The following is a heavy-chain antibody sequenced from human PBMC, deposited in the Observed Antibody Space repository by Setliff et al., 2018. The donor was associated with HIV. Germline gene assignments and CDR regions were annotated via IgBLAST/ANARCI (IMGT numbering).Heavy chain of an antibody. J-gene: IGHJ5*02. CDR2: IYHVGGT. D-gene: IGHD2-15*01. CDR3: AKGPVSGVDL. CDR1: GGSIGSGGYS. V-gene: IGHV4-30-2*01. Sequence: SETLSLTCAVSGGSIGSGGYSWSWLRQPPWRGLECVGYIYHVGGTYYNPSLRSRVTISVDRSKNLFSLKLTSVTSAATAVYYCAKGPVSGVDLWGQGTLVTVSS.